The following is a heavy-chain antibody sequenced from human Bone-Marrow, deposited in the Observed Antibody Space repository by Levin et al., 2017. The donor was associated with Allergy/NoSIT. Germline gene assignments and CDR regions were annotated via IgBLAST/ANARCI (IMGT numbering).Heavy chain of an antibody. V-gene: IGHV3-30*18. J-gene: IGHJ4*02. CDR3: AKDTYYRDSTGYYVFES. D-gene: IGHD3-22*01. CDR2: VSFDGSNE. Sequence: GGSLRLSCVASGFSFSTYGMHWVRQAPGKGLEWVAHVSFDGSNEHYADSVKGRFIVSRDNSKDTLYLQMNSLRPEDTALYYCAKDTYYRDSTGYYVFESWGQGTLVSVSS. CDR1: GFSFSTYG.